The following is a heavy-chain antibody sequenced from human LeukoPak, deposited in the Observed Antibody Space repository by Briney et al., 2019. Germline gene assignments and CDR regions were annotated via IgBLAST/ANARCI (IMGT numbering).Heavy chain of an antibody. CDR3: ARTNYGRAFDI. D-gene: IGHD4-17*01. Sequence: GGSLRLSCAASGFTFSSYGMHWVRQAPGKGLEWVANIKQDGSEKYYVDSVKGRFTISRDNAKNSLYLQMNSLRAEDTAVYYCARTNYGRAFDIWGQGTMVTVSS. J-gene: IGHJ3*02. V-gene: IGHV3-7*01. CDR2: IKQDGSEK. CDR1: GFTFSSYG.